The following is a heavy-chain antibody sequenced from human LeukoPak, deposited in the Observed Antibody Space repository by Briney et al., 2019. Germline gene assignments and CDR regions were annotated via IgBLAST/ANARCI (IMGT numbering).Heavy chain of an antibody. CDR2: IYHSGST. J-gene: IGHJ4*02. CDR3: ARAGLMGDIVVVPAAYYYFDY. CDR1: GYSISSGYY. D-gene: IGHD2-2*01. V-gene: IGHV4-38-2*02. Sequence: SETLSLTCTVSGYSISSGYYWGWIRQPPGKGLEWIGSIYHSGSTYYNPSLKSRVTISVDTSKNQFSLKLSSVTAADTAVYCCARAGLMGDIVVVPAAYYYFDYWGQGTLVTVSS.